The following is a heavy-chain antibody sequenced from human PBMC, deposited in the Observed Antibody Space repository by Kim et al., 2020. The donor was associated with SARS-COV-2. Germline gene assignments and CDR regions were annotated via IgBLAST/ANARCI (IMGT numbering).Heavy chain of an antibody. CDR1: GFTFSSYT. V-gene: IGHV3-23*01. J-gene: IGHJ5*02. CDR3: AKDQSYGDYEDWFDP. CDR2: ISGSGSST. Sequence: GGSLRLSCAASGFTFSSYTMSWVRQAPGKGLEWVSAISGSGSSTYYADSVKGRFTISRDNSKSTLYLQMNSLRAEDTAVYYCAKDQSYGDYEDWFDPWGQGTLVTVSS. D-gene: IGHD4-17*01.